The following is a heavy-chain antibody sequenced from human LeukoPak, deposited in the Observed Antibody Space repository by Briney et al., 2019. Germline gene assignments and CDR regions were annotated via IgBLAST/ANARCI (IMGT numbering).Heavy chain of an antibody. CDR3: ARGTNYDSRSPLGEYFQH. D-gene: IGHD3-22*01. CDR2: IYYSGST. J-gene: IGHJ1*01. Sequence: KPSETLSLTCTVSGGSISSYYWSWIRQPPGKGLEWIGYIYYSGSTNYNPSLKSRVTISVDTSKNQFSLKLSSVTAADTAVYYCARGTNYDSRSPLGEYFQHWGQGTLVTVSS. CDR1: GGSISSYY. V-gene: IGHV4-59*12.